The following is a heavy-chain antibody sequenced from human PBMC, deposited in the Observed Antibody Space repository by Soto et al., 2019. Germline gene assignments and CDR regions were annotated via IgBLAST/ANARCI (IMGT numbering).Heavy chain of an antibody. J-gene: IGHJ5*02. Sequence: SVKVSCKASGGTFSSYAISWVRQAPGQGLEWMGGIIPIFGTANYAQKFQGRVTITADESTATAYLDLNKLTSEDTAFYYCATDRANSNWPNFDPWGQGTLVTVSS. CDR1: GGTFSSYA. CDR3: ATDRANSNWPNFDP. D-gene: IGHD1-1*01. V-gene: IGHV1-69*13. CDR2: IIPIFGTA.